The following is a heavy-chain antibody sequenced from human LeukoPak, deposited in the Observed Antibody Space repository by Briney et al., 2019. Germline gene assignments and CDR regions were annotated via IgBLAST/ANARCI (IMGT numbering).Heavy chain of an antibody. J-gene: IGHJ4*02. Sequence: PSETLSLTCAVYGGSFSGYYWSWIRQPPGKGLEWIGEINHSGSTNYNPSLKSRVTIPADTSKNQFSLKLSSVTAADTAVYYCARGRVTCYDFWSGYSRTHYFDYWGQGTLVTVSS. CDR3: ARGRVTCYDFWSGYSRTHYFDY. CDR2: INHSGST. CDR1: GGSFSGYY. D-gene: IGHD3-3*01. V-gene: IGHV4-34*01.